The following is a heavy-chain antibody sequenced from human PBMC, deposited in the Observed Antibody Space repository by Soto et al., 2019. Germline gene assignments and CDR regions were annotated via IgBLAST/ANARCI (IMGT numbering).Heavy chain of an antibody. CDR3: ARDRLRGYDSSGFYS. J-gene: IGHJ4*02. D-gene: IGHD3-22*01. V-gene: IGHV1-18*01. CDR1: GGTFSSYT. Sequence: ASVKVSCKASGGTFSSYTISWVRQAPGQGLEWMGWINPSDGNRNFAQKFEDRVTMTTATSTNTVFLELRSLKSDDTAIYYCARDRLRGYDSSGFYSWGQGTMVTVSS. CDR2: INPSDGNR.